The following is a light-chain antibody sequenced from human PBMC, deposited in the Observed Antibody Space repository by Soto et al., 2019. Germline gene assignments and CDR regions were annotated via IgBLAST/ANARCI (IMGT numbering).Light chain of an antibody. CDR3: GTWDSSLSVRV. J-gene: IGLJ2*01. CDR2: DNN. V-gene: IGLV1-51*01. CDR1: SSNIGDNY. Sequence: QSALTQPPSVSVAPGQKVTISCSGSSSNIGDNYVSWYQQFPGTAPKLLIYDNNKRPSGIPDRFSGSKSGTSATLGITGLQTGDEADYYCGTWDSSLSVRVFGGGTKLTVL.